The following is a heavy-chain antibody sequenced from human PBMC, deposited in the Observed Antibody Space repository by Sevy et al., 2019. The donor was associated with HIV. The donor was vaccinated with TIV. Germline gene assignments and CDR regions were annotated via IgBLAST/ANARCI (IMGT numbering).Heavy chain of an antibody. V-gene: IGHV4-34*01. CDR1: GGSFSGYY. Sequence: SETLSLTCAVYGGSFSGYYWSWIRQPPGKGLEWIGEINHSGSTNYNPSLKSRVTISVDTSKNQFSLKLSSVTAADTAVYYWARDYYDSSGYYAVTYYYYGMDVWGQGTTVTVSS. D-gene: IGHD3-22*01. CDR2: INHSGST. J-gene: IGHJ6*02. CDR3: ARDYYDSSGYYAVTYYYYGMDV.